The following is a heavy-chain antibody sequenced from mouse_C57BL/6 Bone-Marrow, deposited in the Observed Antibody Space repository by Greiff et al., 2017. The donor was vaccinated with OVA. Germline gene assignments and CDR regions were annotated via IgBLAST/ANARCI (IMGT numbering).Heavy chain of an antibody. J-gene: IGHJ2*01. Sequence: QVQLQQSGAELMKPGASVKLSCTATGYTFTGYWIGWVKQRPGHGLEWIGVIIPGSGSTTYNDTFTVKATFTADTSSNTAYMQHGSMATEDSAIYYCARGRGNYGVDYWGQGTTLAVSS. V-gene: IGHV1-9*01. CDR3: ARGRGNYGVDY. CDR2: IIPGSGST. CDR1: GYTFTGYW. D-gene: IGHD2-1*01.